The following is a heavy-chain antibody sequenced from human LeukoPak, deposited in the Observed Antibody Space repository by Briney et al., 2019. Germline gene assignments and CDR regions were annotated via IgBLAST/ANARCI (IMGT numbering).Heavy chain of an antibody. CDR1: GGPISSSSYY. CDR3: ARLVAATPGYYYYYMDV. D-gene: IGHD2-15*01. CDR2: IYYSGST. J-gene: IGHJ6*03. V-gene: IGHV4-39*01. Sequence: PSETLSLTCTVSGGPISSSSYYWGWIRQPPGKGLEWIGSIYYSGSTYYNPSLKSRVTISVDTSKNQFSLKLSSVTAADTAVYYCARLVAATPGYYYYYMDVWGKGTTVTVSS.